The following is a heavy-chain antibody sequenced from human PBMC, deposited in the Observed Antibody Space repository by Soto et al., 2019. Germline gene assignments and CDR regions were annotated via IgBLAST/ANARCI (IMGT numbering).Heavy chain of an antibody. Sequence: TGGSLRLSCAASGFTFSNAWMNWVRQAPGKGLEWVGRIKSKTDGGTTDYAAPVKGRFTISRDDSKNTLYLQMNSLKTEDTAVYYCTAREVMITFGGVIVIRSDYWGQGTLXTVSS. D-gene: IGHD3-16*02. V-gene: IGHV3-15*07. J-gene: IGHJ4*02. CDR2: IKSKTDGGTT. CDR3: TAREVMITFGGVIVIRSDY. CDR1: GFTFSNAW.